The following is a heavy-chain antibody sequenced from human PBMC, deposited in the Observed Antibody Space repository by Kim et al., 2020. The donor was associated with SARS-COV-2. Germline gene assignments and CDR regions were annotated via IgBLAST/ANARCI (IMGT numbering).Heavy chain of an antibody. CDR3: ASDSSSWYYFDY. V-gene: IGHV3-30*04. D-gene: IGHD6-13*01. CDR1: GFTFSSYA. CDR2: ISSDGRNK. Sequence: GGSLRLSCAASGFTFSSYAMHWVRQAPGKGLEWVAVISSDGRNKYYADSVKGRFTISRDDSKNKLYLQMNSLRAEDTAVYYCASDSSSWYYFDYWGQGAL. J-gene: IGHJ4*02.